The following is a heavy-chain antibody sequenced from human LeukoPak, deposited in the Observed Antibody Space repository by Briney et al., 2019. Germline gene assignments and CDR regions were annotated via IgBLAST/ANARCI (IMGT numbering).Heavy chain of an antibody. CDR1: GFTFDDYG. Sequence: GGSLRLSGAASGFTFDDYGMSWVRQAPGKGLDWVSGINWNGGSTGYADSVKGRFTISRDNAKNSLYLQMNSLRAEDTALYYCARAMLYSNEIYVYFDYWGQGTLVTVSS. CDR3: ARAMLYSNEIYVYFDY. J-gene: IGHJ4*02. D-gene: IGHD4-11*01. V-gene: IGHV3-20*04. CDR2: INWNGGST.